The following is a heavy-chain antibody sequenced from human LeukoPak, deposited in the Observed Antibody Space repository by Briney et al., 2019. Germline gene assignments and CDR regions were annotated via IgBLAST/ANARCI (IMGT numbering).Heavy chain of an antibody. Sequence: GGSLRLSCAASGFTFNSHGMHWVRQAPGKGLEWVAFIRYDGTSKYYPDSVKGRSTISRDNSRNTLYLQMNSLRPEDTAVYYCAKGHEFGDRKYYFDYWGQGTLVTVSS. V-gene: IGHV3-30*02. D-gene: IGHD2-21*01. J-gene: IGHJ4*02. CDR1: GFTFNSHG. CDR2: IRYDGTSK. CDR3: AKGHEFGDRKYYFDY.